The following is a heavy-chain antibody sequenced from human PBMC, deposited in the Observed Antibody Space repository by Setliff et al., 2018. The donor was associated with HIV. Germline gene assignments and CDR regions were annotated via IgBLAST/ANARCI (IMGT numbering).Heavy chain of an antibody. D-gene: IGHD1-26*01. CDR1: GFTFSSHG. J-gene: IGHJ6*02. CDR3: ARNTDVDSVYRPVHI. V-gene: IGHV3-30*02. Sequence: GGSLRLSCEASGFTFSSHGMHWLRQAPGEGLEWVTFIRYDGSDIHDADSVKGRFTISRYNCKNTLYLQMNSLRVEDAAVYYCARNTDVDSVYRPVHIWGQGTTVTRLL. CDR2: IRYDGSDI.